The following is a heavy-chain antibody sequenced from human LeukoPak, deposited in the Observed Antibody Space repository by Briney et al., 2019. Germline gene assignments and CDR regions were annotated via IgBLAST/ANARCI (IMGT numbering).Heavy chain of an antibody. D-gene: IGHD2-15*01. J-gene: IGHJ4*02. CDR2: ISYDGSNK. CDR1: GFTFSSYG. Sequence: PGRSLRLSCAASGFTFSSYGMHWVRQAPGKGLEWVAVISYDGSNKYYADYVKGRFTISRDNSKNTLYLQMNSLRAEDTAVYYCAKDLGYCSGGSCYGAHPLDYWGQGTLVTVSS. CDR3: AKDLGYCSGGSCYGAHPLDY. V-gene: IGHV3-30*18.